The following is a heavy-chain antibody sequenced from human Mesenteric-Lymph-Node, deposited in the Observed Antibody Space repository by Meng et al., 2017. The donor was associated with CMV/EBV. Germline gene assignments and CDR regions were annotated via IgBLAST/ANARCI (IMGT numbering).Heavy chain of an antibody. D-gene: IGHD6-6*01. CDR1: GYSISSVYY. Sequence: SETLSLTCTVSGYSISSVYYWGWIRQPPGKGLEWIGSIYLSRSTYYNPSLKSRVTISVDTSKNQFSLNLTSVTAADTAVYYCARDRPGEFFFDYWGQGTLVTVSS. CDR2: IYLSRST. J-gene: IGHJ4*02. CDR3: ARDRPGEFFFDY. V-gene: IGHV4-38-2*02.